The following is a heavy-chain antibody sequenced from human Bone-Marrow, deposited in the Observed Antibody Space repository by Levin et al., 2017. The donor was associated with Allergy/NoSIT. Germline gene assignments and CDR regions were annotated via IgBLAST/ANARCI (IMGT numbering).Heavy chain of an antibody. D-gene: IGHD3-16*01. CDR2: IRQDGSET. CDR1: GFTFDNYY. J-gene: IGHJ4*02. Sequence: GESLKISCRASGFTFDNYYMSWVRQAPGKGLEWVANIRQDGSETYYVDSVEGRFTISRDNAKDSLYLHMHSLRPEDTAVYYCATYEEGTIRGDQYYFDYWGQGTQVTVSS. CDR3: ATYEEGTIRGDQYYFDY. V-gene: IGHV3-7*03.